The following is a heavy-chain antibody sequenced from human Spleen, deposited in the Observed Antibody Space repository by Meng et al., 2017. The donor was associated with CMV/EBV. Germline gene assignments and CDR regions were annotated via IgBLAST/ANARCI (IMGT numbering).Heavy chain of an antibody. J-gene: IGHJ6*02. D-gene: IGHD6-13*01. CDR2: ISYDGSNK. CDR1: GFTFSSYA. V-gene: IGHV3-30*04. Sequence: SLKISCAASGFTFSSYAMHWVRQAPGKGLEWVAVISYDGSNKYYADSVKGRLTISRDNSKNTLYLQMNSLRAEDTAVYYCARESIAAAPPYGMDVWGQGTTVTVSS. CDR3: ARESIAAAPPYGMDV.